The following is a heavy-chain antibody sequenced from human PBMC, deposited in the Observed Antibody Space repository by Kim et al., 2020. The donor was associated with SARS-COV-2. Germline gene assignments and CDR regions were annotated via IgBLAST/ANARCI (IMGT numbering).Heavy chain of an antibody. D-gene: IGHD3-22*01. CDR3: VRGLVYYEEVEPPDY. CDR2: ISAYNGNT. CDR1: GYTFTSYG. V-gene: IGHV1-18*01. Sequence: ASVKVSCKASGYTFTSYGISWVRQAPGQGLVWMGWISAYNGNTNYAQKLQGRVTMTTDTSTSKAYMELRSLRSDDTAVYYCVRGLVYYEEVEPPDYWGQGTLVIVSS. J-gene: IGHJ4*02.